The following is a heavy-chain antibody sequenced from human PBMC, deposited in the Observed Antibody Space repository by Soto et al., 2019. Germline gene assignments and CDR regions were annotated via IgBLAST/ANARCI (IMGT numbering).Heavy chain of an antibody. D-gene: IGHD6-19*01. Sequence: SVKVSCKASGGTFSSYTISWVRQAPGQGLEWMGRIIPILGIANYAQKFQGRVTITADKSTSTAYMELSSLRSEDTAVYYCARHTVAAAFPYYYYGMDVWGQGTTVTVSS. CDR1: GGTFSSYT. V-gene: IGHV1-69*02. CDR3: ARHTVAAAFPYYYYGMDV. CDR2: IIPILGIA. J-gene: IGHJ6*02.